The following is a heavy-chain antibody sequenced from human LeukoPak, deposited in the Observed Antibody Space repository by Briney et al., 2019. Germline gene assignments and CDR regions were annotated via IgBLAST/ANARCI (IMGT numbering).Heavy chain of an antibody. CDR3: VKDFCRGGNCPFPFFDS. D-gene: IGHD4-23*01. V-gene: IGHV3-23*01. J-gene: IGHJ4*02. CDR2: TVAGYSET. CDR1: GFTISGHA. Sequence: PGGSLRLSCVASGFTISGHAISWVRQAPAKGLEWVSITVAGYSETHYADSVRGRFTISRDDSSNTLSLEMNSLRADDTGTYYCVKDFCRGGNCPFPFFDSWGQGTVVTVSS.